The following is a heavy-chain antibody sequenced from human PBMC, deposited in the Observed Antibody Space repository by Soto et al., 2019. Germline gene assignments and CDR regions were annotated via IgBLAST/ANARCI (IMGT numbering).Heavy chain of an antibody. J-gene: IGHJ6*02. V-gene: IGHV1-69*01. CDR1: GGTFSSYA. Sequence: QVQLVQSGAEVKKPGSSVKVSCKASGGTFSSYAISWVRQAPGQGLEWMGGIIPIFGTANYAQKFQGRVTITADESTSTAYIELSSLRSEDTAVYYCARVRCSSTSCYSGMDVWGQGTTVTVSS. D-gene: IGHD2-2*02. CDR2: IIPIFGTA. CDR3: ARVRCSSTSCYSGMDV.